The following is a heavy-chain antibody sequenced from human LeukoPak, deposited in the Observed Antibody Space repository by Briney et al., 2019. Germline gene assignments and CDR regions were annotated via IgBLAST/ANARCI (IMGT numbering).Heavy chain of an antibody. CDR1: GYSFTSYW. J-gene: IGHJ3*02. CDR3: ARYRGSGSYSLGAFDI. CDR2: IYPGDSDT. Sequence: GESLKISCKGSGYSFTSYWIGWVRQMPGKGLEWMGIIYPGDSDTTYSPSFQGQVTISADKSISTASLQWSSLKAPDTAMYYCARYRGSGSYSLGAFDIWGQGTMVTVSS. V-gene: IGHV5-51*01. D-gene: IGHD3-10*01.